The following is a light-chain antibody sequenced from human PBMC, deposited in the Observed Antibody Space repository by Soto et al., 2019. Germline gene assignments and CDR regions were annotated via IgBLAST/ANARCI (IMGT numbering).Light chain of an antibody. CDR2: GAS. CDR1: QSVSSSY. V-gene: IGKV3-20*01. CDR3: QQYNSFAF. J-gene: IGKJ3*01. Sequence: EIVLTQSPGTLSLSPGERATLSCRASQSVSSSYLAWYQQKAGQAPRLLIYGASSRATGIPDRFSGSGSGTDFTLTISRLEPEDFAVYYCQQYNSFAFFGPGTKVDIK.